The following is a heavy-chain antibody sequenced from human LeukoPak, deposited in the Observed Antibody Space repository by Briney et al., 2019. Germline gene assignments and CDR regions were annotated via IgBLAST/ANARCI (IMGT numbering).Heavy chain of an antibody. D-gene: IGHD2-2*01. CDR1: GFTFSGSG. V-gene: IGHV3-30*02. J-gene: IGHJ4*02. CDR3: ARGPTSWYFDY. CDR2: IRYHGSDK. Sequence: GGSLRLSCAASGFTFSGSGMHWVRQAPGKGLEWVAFIRYHGSDKFYADSVKGRFTISRDNSKNTLYLQTNSLRPEDTSVYYCARGPTSWYFDYWGQGTLVTVSS.